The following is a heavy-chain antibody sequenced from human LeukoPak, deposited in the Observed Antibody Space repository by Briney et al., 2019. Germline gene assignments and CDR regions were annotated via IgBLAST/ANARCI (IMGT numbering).Heavy chain of an antibody. Sequence: SETLSLTCAVYGGSFSGYYWSWIRQPPGKGLEWIGEINHSGSTNYDPSLKSRVTIPVDTSKNQFSLKLSSVTAADTAVYYCARSSYYYDSSGYGNPYFDYWGQGTLVTVSS. V-gene: IGHV4-34*01. D-gene: IGHD3-22*01. CDR3: ARSSYYYDSSGYGNPYFDY. CDR1: GGSFSGYY. CDR2: INHSGST. J-gene: IGHJ4*02.